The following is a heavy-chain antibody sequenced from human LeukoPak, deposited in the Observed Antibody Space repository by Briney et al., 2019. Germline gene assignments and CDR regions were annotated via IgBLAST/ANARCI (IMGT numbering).Heavy chain of an antibody. D-gene: IGHD3-22*01. CDR3: ARGGHYDSSGYYGAPRD. CDR1: GFTFSSYA. J-gene: IGHJ4*02. CDR2: ISGSGGST. V-gene: IGHV3-23*01. Sequence: GRSLRLSCAASGFTFSSYAMSWVRQAPGKGREWGSAISGSGGSTYYPDSVKGRFTISRDNSKNTLYLQMSSLRAEDTAVYYCARGGHYDSSGYYGAPRDWGQGTLVTVSS.